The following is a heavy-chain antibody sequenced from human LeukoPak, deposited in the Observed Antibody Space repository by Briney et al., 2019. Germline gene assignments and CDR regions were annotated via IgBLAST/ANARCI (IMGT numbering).Heavy chain of an antibody. CDR1: GFTLCAYD. D-gene: IGHD5-12*01. CDR2: ISRSGGST. J-gene: IGHJ4*02. Sequence: GGSLRLSCAASGFTLCAYDMYWVRQAPGKGLECVSNISRSGGSTYYADSVKGRFTISRDNSKNTLYLQMSSLRAEDTGVYYCARLSGYAAPVENWGQGTLVTVSS. CDR3: ARLSGYAAPVEN. V-gene: IGHV3-23*01.